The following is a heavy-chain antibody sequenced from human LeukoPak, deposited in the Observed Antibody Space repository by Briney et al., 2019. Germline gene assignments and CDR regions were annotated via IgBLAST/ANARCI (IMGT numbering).Heavy chain of an antibody. J-gene: IGHJ4*02. CDR3: ARTGGYDATFDY. CDR2: INPNSGGT. CDR1: RGTFSSYA. D-gene: IGHD5-12*01. V-gene: IGHV1-2*02. Sequence: ASVKVSCKASRGTFSSYAISWVRQAPGQGLEWMGWINPNSGGTNYAQKFQGRVTMTRDTSISTAYMELSRLRSDDTAVYYCARTGGYDATFDYWGQGTLVTVSS.